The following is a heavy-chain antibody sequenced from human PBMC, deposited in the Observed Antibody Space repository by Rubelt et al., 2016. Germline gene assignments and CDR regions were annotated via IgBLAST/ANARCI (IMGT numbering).Heavy chain of an antibody. CDR3: ARAGVTTVDAFDI. V-gene: IGHV3-30*04. CDR2: ISYDGSNK. Sequence: VQLVESGGGLVQPGGSLRLSCAASGFTFSSYAMYWVRQAPGKGLEWVAVISYDGSNKYYADSVKGRFTVTRDKSNNTMYLQMNSLRADDTAVYYCARAGVTTVDAFDIWGQGTMVTVSS. CDR1: GFTFSSYA. J-gene: IGHJ3*02. D-gene: IGHD4-11*01.